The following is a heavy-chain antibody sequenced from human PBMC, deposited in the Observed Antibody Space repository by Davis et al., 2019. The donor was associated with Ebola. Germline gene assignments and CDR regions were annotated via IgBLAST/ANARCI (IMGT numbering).Heavy chain of an antibody. V-gene: IGHV1-24*01. D-gene: IGHD3-3*01. Sequence: ASVKVSCKVSGHTLTEVSIHWVRLAPGRGPEWMGGPDPQDAETNYAQRFHGRLTLTEDTSTDTAFMELSSLTSDDTAVYYCATLREAVDFYHYMDVWGDGTSVTVSS. CDR1: GHTLTEVS. CDR2: PDPQDAET. J-gene: IGHJ6*03. CDR3: ATLREAVDFYHYMDV.